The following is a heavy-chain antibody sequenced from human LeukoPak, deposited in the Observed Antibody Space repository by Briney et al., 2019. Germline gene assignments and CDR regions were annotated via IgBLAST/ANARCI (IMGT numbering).Heavy chain of an antibody. D-gene: IGHD3/OR15-3a*01. CDR1: GFTFSSYA. CDR2: ISSSGSTI. Sequence: GGSLRLSCAASGFTFSSYAMNWVRQAPGKGLKWLSYISSSGSTIYYADSVKGRFTISRDNAKNSLYLRMNSLRAEDTAVYYCARVGRGYYGMDVWGQGTTVTVSS. V-gene: IGHV3-48*03. CDR3: ARVGRGYYGMDV. J-gene: IGHJ6*02.